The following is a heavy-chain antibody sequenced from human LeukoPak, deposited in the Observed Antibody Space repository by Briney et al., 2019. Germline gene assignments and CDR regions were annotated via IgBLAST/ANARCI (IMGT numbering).Heavy chain of an antibody. J-gene: IGHJ4*02. CDR1: GYTFTGYY. D-gene: IGHD2-2*01. CDR2: INPNTGGT. CDR3: ARGGYCTSTSCYYNYYFDY. V-gene: IGHV1-2*02. Sequence: ASVKVSCKASGYTFTGYYMHWVRQASGQGLAWMGWINPNTGGTNYAQKFQGRVTMTRDTSISTAYMELSRLRSDDTAVYYCARGGYCTSTSCYYNYYFDYWGQGALVTVSS.